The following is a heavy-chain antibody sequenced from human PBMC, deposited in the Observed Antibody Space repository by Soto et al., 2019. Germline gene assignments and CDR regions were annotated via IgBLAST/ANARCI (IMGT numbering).Heavy chain of an antibody. J-gene: IGHJ3*02. CDR1: GASIGSNSYY. Sequence: SETLSLTCTVSGASIGSNSYYWGWIRQPPGKGLEWIGSFSPTASTYYSPSLKSRVTLYVDASKSQFSLRLNSVTAADTAVYYCARDKGGYYYDSSGYPFVFEIWSQGTMVIVSS. V-gene: IGHV4-39*02. CDR3: ARDKGGYYYDSSGYPFVFEI. CDR2: FSPTAST. D-gene: IGHD3-22*01.